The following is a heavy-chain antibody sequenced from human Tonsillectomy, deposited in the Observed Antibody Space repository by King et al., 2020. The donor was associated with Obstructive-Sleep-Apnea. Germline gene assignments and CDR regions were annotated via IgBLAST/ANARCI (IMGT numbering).Heavy chain of an antibody. V-gene: IGHV4-34*01. CDR2: INHSGST. CDR3: SRLSRDWYFDL. CDR1: GGSFSGYY. D-gene: IGHD2/OR15-2a*01. Sequence: HVQLQQWGAGLLKPSETLSLTCAVYGGSFSGYYWTWIRQPPGKGLEWIGEINHSGSTIYNPSLKSRVTISVDTSKNPFSLKLSSVTAADPAVYYCSRLSRDWYFDLWGRGTLVTVSS. J-gene: IGHJ2*01.